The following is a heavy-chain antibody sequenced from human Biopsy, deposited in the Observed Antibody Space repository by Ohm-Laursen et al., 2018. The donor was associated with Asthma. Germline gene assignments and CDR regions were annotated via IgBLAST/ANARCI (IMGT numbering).Heavy chain of an antibody. Sequence: SDTLSLTCTVSGVSISSAYWSWLRPPPGKGLEWIGHIYYSGSTNYQPSLKSRVTISVDTSKNQFSLKLRSVTAADAAVYYCARGIRRVTGLFDHFDSWGQGTLVTVSS. CDR2: IYYSGST. J-gene: IGHJ4*02. V-gene: IGHV4-59*07. D-gene: IGHD2-21*02. CDR3: ARGIRRVTGLFDHFDS. CDR1: GVSISSAY.